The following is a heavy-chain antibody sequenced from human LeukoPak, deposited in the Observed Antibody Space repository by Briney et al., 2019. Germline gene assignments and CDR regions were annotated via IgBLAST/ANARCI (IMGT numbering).Heavy chain of an antibody. Sequence: SSVKVSCKSSGGIYSSYAISWVRQAPGQGREGMGRIITIFGIANYAQKLQGRVKITADKSTSTAYMELSSLRSEDTAVYYCAMAGYCSSTSCYTGSGPYYYYGMDVWGQGTTVTVSS. J-gene: IGHJ6*02. D-gene: IGHD2-2*02. CDR2: IITIFGIA. V-gene: IGHV1-69*04. CDR3: AMAGYCSSTSCYTGSGPYYYYGMDV. CDR1: GGIYSSYA.